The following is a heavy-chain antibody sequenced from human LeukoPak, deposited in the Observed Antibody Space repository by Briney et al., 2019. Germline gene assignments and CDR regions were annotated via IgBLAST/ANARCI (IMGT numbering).Heavy chain of an antibody. V-gene: IGHV3-23*01. J-gene: IGHJ4*02. D-gene: IGHD3-9*01. CDR3: AKDKDYDFLTGRRDYFDY. Sequence: QAGGSLRLSCAASGFTFSGFAMSWVRRTPGKGLEWVSGISGSGDNTLYAASVKGRFTISRDNSKNTLYLQMNSLRAEDTAVYYCAKDKDYDFLTGRRDYFDYWGQGTLVTVSS. CDR2: ISGSGDNT. CDR1: GFTFSGFA.